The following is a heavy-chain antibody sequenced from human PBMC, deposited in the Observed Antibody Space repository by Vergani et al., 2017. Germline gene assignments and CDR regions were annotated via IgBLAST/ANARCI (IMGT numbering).Heavy chain of an antibody. Sequence: QVQLVQSGAEVKKPGASVKVSCKVSGYTLTELSMHWVRQAPGKGLEWMGGFDPEDGETIYAQKFQGIVTMTEDTSTDTAYMELSSLSSEDTAVYYCATGGYSGYDFPPYYMDVWGKGTTVTVSS. CDR1: GYTLTELS. CDR3: ATGGYSGYDFPPYYMDV. CDR2: FDPEDGET. V-gene: IGHV1-24*01. D-gene: IGHD5-12*01. J-gene: IGHJ6*03.